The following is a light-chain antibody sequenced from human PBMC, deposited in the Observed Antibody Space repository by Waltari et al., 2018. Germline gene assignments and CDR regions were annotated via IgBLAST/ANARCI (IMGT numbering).Light chain of an antibody. Sequence: EIVLTQSQATLSLSPGERATLSCRASQTVDTYLAWYQQRPGQAPRLLIYDTSNRATGIPDRFSGSGSETDFTLTISSLEPEDFAVYYCQQRRRWPLTFGGGSKVEI. J-gene: IGKJ4*01. CDR2: DTS. V-gene: IGKV3-11*01. CDR1: QTVDTY. CDR3: QQRRRWPLT.